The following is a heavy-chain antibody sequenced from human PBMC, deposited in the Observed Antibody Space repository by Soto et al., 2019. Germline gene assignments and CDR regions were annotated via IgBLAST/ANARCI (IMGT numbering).Heavy chain of an antibody. CDR2: VYSSGRT. CDR1: GVSITRGDYN. CDR3: ATLGIAGTTSHYYYGMDV. J-gene: IGHJ6*02. D-gene: IGHD1-7*01. V-gene: IGHV4-30-4*01. Sequence: QVQLQESGPGLVKPSQTLSLTCTVSGVSITRGDYNWSWLRQAPGKGLEWIGFVYSSGRTYSNPSLKSRLTMSADTSKNQFSLKVNSVTAADTAVYYCATLGIAGTTSHYYYGMDVWGQGTPVAVSS.